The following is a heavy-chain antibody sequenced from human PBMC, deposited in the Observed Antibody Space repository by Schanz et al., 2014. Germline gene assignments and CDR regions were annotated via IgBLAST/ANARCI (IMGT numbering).Heavy chain of an antibody. Sequence: VQLVESGGGLVKPGGSLRLSCAASGFVFGDYYMTWIRQAPGKGLEWLSYISDSGTYTNYADSVKGRFTISRDNSKNTLYLQMNSLRAEDTAVYYCAKVRYSSGWRGEYFDEWGQGTLVTVAS. J-gene: IGHJ4*02. CDR2: ISDSGTYT. D-gene: IGHD6-25*01. CDR3: AKVRYSSGWRGEYFDE. CDR1: GFVFGDYY. V-gene: IGHV3-11*05.